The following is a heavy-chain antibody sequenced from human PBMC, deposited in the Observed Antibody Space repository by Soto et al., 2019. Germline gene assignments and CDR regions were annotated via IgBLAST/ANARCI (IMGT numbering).Heavy chain of an antibody. CDR3: AREVVVGGSRWLDP. J-gene: IGHJ5*02. D-gene: IGHD2-15*01. CDR2: MNANVDAT. Sequence: QVQLVQSGAEVKKPGASVKVSCKASGFTFASNDINWVRQAPGQGLQWMGCMNANVDATDSPQEFKGRVSMTWNASISTAYLELHNLKSDDTAGYYCAREVVVGGSRWLDPWGQGSLVTVSS. V-gene: IGHV1-8*01. CDR1: GFTFASND.